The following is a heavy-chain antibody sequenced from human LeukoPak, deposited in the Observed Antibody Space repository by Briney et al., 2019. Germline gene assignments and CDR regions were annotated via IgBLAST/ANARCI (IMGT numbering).Heavy chain of an antibody. Sequence: ASVTVSCKASGYTFTGYYMHWVRQAPGQGLEWMGWISPKSGGTNYAQRFHGRVTMTRDTSISTVYMELSRLRSDDTAVYYCARDGSAAGAPNAFVIWVQGTMVTVSS. CDR1: GYTFTGYY. CDR2: ISPKSGGT. V-gene: IGHV1-2*02. D-gene: IGHD6-13*01. CDR3: ARDGSAAGAPNAFVI. J-gene: IGHJ3*02.